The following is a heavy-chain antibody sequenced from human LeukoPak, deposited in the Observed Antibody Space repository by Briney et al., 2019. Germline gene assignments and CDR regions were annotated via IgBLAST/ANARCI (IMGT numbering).Heavy chain of an antibody. J-gene: IGHJ5*02. CDR2: ISYDGSNK. V-gene: IGHV3-30*18. D-gene: IGHD2-2*01. Sequence: QPGGSLRLSCAASGFTFSSYGMHWVRQAPGKGLEWVAVISYDGSNKYYADSVKGRFTISRDNSKNTLYLQMNSLRAEDTAVYYCAKDHERYCSSTSCCPWFDPWGQGTLVTVSS. CDR1: GFTFSSYG. CDR3: AKDHERYCSSTSCCPWFDP.